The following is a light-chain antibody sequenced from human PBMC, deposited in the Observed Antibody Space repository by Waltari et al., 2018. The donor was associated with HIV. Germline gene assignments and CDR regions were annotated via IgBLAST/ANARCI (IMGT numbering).Light chain of an antibody. J-gene: IGLJ3*02. V-gene: IGLV2-8*01. CDR2: EVN. CDR1: SSDVGGSKY. CDR3: NSYAGSNNWV. Sequence: QSALTQPPSASGSPGQSVTISCTGTSSDVGGSKYVSWYQQHPGKAPNLRIYEVNKRPSGVPDRCPGSKSANPASLTVSGLQADDEADYYCNSYAGSNNWVFGGGTKLTVL.